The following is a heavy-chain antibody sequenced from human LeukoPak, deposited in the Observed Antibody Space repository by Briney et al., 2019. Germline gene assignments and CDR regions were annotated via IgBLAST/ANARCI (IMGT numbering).Heavy chain of an antibody. J-gene: IGHJ3*01. CDR3: HTQLVHDAFDV. V-gene: IGHV3-30-3*01. D-gene: IGHD6-13*01. Sequence: GGSLRLSCAASGFTFSTYAMHWVRQAPGKGLEWVAVISYDGAYKYYADSVKGRFTISRDNSKNTLYLQMNSLRAEDTAVYYSHTQLVHDAFDVWGQGTMVTVSS. CDR2: ISYDGAYK. CDR1: GFTFSTYA.